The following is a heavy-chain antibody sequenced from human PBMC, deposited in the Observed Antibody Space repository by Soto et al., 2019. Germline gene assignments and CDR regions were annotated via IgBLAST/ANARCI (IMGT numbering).Heavy chain of an antibody. CDR1: GAPISGYY. CDR3: VRDGTKTLRDWFDP. D-gene: IGHD1-1*01. CDR2: IYATGTT. V-gene: IGHV4-4*07. J-gene: IGHJ5*02. Sequence: SETLSLTCTVSGAPISGYYWSWIRKSAGKGLEWIGRIYATGTTDYNPSLKSRVMMSVDTSKKQFSLRLSSVTAADTAVYYCVRDGTKTLRDWFDPWGQGMSVTVSS.